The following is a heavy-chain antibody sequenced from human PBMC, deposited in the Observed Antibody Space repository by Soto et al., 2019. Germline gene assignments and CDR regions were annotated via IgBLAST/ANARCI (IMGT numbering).Heavy chain of an antibody. CDR3: ARFNGYFEL. Sequence: QVQLQESGPGLVKPSETLSLTCTVSGGSISSYYWSWIRQPPGKGLEWIGYIYYSGSTNYNPSLMSRVTISVYTSKNQFSLKLRSVPAADTAVYYCARFNGYFELWGRGTLVTVSS. V-gene: IGHV4-59*08. J-gene: IGHJ2*01. CDR2: IYYSGST. CDR1: GGSISSYY.